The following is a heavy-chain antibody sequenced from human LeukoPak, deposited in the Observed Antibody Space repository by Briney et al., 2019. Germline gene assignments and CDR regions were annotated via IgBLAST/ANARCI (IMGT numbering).Heavy chain of an antibody. V-gene: IGHV3-48*01. Sequence: GGSLRLSCAASGFTFSSYSMNWVRQAPGKGLEWVSYISSSSSTIYYADSVKGRFTISRDSAKNSLYLQMNSLRAEDTAVYYCARVRKDIVVVPGAMRDTYYFDYWGQGTLVTVSS. J-gene: IGHJ4*02. CDR2: ISSSSSTI. D-gene: IGHD2-2*01. CDR1: GFTFSSYS. CDR3: ARVRKDIVVVPGAMRDTYYFDY.